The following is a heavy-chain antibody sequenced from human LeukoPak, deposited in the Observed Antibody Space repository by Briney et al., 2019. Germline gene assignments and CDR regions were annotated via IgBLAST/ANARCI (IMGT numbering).Heavy chain of an antibody. V-gene: IGHV3-15*01. CDR2: IKSKTDGGTT. Sequence: PGGSLRLSCAASGFTFSNAWMSWVRQAPGKGLEWVGRIKSKTDGGTTDYAAPVKGRFTISRDNSKNTLYLQMNSLRAEDTAVYYCTKKVGRDWNDDYWGRGTLVTVSS. J-gene: IGHJ4*02. D-gene: IGHD1-1*01. CDR3: TKKVGRDWNDDY. CDR1: GFTFSNAW.